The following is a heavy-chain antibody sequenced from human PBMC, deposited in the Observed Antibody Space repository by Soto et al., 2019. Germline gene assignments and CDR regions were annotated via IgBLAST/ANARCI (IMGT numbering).Heavy chain of an antibody. CDR1: GGTFSGYA. CDR2: IIPIFGIT. J-gene: IGHJ1*01. V-gene: IGHV1-69*01. CDR3: ARDPSSITGTTSSEDFQH. D-gene: IGHD1-1*01. Sequence: QAQLMQSGAEVKEPGSSVKVSCKASGGTFSGYAISWVRQAPGQGLEWLGGIIPIFGITNYAQKFQNRLTIAADESSATVYIDLRSLTSEDSAIYYCARDPSSITGTTSSEDFQHWGQGTLVSVS.